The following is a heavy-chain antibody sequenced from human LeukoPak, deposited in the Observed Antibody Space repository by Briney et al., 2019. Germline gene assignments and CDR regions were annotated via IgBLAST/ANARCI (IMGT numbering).Heavy chain of an antibody. V-gene: IGHV4-39*07. D-gene: IGHD2-2*01. Sequence: PSETLSLTCTVSGGSVSSSSFYWGWIRQPPGKGLEWIATIYYSGGTYYNTSLKSRVTISADTSKNQFSLKLSSVTAADTAVYYCARRMYCSSTSCYRCRAVGYFDLWGRGTLVTVSS. CDR3: ARRMYCSSTSCYRCRAVGYFDL. CDR2: IYYSGGT. CDR1: GGSVSSSSFY. J-gene: IGHJ2*01.